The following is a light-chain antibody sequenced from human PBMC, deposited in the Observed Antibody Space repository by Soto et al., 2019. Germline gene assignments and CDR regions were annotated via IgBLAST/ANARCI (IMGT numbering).Light chain of an antibody. J-gene: IGKJ3*01. V-gene: IGKV3-20*01. Sequence: EIVLTQSPGTLSLSPGERATLSCRASQSVSSSYLAWYQQKPGQAPRLLIYGASSRATGIPDRFSGSGSGPDFTLTISRLEPEDFAMYYCHQYGSSLFTLGPGTKVDIQ. CDR3: HQYGSSLFT. CDR1: QSVSSSY. CDR2: GAS.